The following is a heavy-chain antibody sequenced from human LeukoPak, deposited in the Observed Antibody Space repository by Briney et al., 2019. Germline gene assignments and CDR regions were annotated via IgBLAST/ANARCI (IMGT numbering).Heavy chain of an antibody. CDR1: GGSITSTNY. CDR2: VNLQGST. CDR3: AREGGPYRPLDY. V-gene: IGHV4-4*02. J-gene: IGHJ4*02. Sequence: PSETLSLTCGVSGGSITSTNYWTWVRQPPGKGLEWIGEVNLQGSTNYNPSLMGRVAISVDMSENHISHQLTSVTAADTAVYYCAREGGPYRPLDYSGQGTLVTVSS.